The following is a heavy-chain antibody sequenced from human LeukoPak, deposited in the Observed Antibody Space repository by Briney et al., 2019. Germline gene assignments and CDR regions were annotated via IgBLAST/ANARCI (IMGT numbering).Heavy chain of an antibody. J-gene: IGHJ4*02. CDR3: ARGDFWSDY. CDR1: GFTFSDHY. V-gene: IGHV3-74*01. Sequence: PGGSLRLSCAASGFTFSDHYMSWIRQAPGKGLEWVSRINTDGSSTSYADSVKGRFTISRDNAKNTLYLQMNSLRAEDTAVYYCARGDFWSDYWGQGTLVTVSS. CDR2: INTDGSST. D-gene: IGHD3-3*01.